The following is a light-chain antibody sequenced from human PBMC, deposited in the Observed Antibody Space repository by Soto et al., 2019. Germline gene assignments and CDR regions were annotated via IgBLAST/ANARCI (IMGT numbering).Light chain of an antibody. CDR2: GAS. Sequence: VLTQSPATLSXXXXXXXXXXXRASQSVSSNLAWXXQQPGXXPXXLIYGASTRATGIPARFSGGGSGTEFTLTISSLQSEDFAVYYCQQYNNWPTFGQGTKVDIK. CDR1: QSVSSN. J-gene: IGKJ1*01. V-gene: IGKV3-15*01. CDR3: QQYNNWPT.